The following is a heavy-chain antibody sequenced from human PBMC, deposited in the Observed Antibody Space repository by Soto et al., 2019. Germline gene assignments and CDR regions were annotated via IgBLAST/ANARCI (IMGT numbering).Heavy chain of an antibody. V-gene: IGHV4-4*02. D-gene: IGHD3-10*01. J-gene: IGHJ6*02. CDR2: IYHSGST. CDR3: ARRKVRGVTVYGMDV. CDR1: GGSISSSNW. Sequence: PSETLSLTCAVSGGSISSSNWWSWVRQPPGKGLEWIGEIYHSGSTNYNPSLKSRVTISVDKSKNQFSLKLSSVTAADTAVYYCARRKVRGVTVYGMDVWGQGTTVTVS.